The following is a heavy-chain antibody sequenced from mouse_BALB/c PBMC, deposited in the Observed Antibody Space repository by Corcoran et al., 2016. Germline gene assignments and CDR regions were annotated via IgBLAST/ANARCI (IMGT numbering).Heavy chain of an antibody. D-gene: IGHD1-1*01. CDR3: ASPDYYGSSYWYFDV. J-gene: IGHJ1*01. V-gene: IGHV1S136*01. CDR1: GYTFTSYV. Sequence: EVQLQQSGPELVKPGASVKMSCKASGYTFTSYVMHWVKQKPGQGLEWIGYINPYNDGTKYNEKFKDKATLTSDKSSSTAFMELSSLTSEDSAVYYCASPDYYGSSYWYFDVWGAGSTVTVSS. CDR2: INPYNDGT.